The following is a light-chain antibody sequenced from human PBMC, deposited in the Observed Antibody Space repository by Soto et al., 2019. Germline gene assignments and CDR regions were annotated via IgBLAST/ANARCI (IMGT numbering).Light chain of an antibody. CDR1: QGIRHY. J-gene: IGKJ3*01. CDR3: QNFDSAPQT. V-gene: IGKV1-27*01. CDR2: EAS. Sequence: DIQMTQSPSSLSASVVSRVTITCRASQGIRHYLAWYQQKPGKVPKLLIYEASNLQSGVPSRFRGGGSGTEFTLTISSPQPEDVATYYCQNFDSAPQTFGPGTKVDIK.